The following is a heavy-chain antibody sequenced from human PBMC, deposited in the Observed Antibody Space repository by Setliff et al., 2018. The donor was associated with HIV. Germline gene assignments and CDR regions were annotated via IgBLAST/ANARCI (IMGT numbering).Heavy chain of an antibody. J-gene: IGHJ4*02. D-gene: IGHD1-26*01. CDR1: GFSLSTSGMC. CDR3: ARINAGGCPI. V-gene: IGHV2-70*11. CDR2: IDWDDDK. Sequence: SGPTLVNPTQTLTLTCTFSGFSLSTSGMCVSWIRQPPGKALEWLARIDWDDDKYYSTSLKTRRTISKDTSKNQVVLTITNMDPVDTATYYCARINAGGCPIWGQGTLITVSS.